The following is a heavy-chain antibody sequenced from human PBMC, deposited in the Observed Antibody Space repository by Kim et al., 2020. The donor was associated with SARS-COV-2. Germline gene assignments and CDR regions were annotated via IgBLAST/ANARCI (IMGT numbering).Heavy chain of an antibody. V-gene: IGHV1-18*01. CDR3: AREGVVVPAAPLDY. J-gene: IGHJ4*02. D-gene: IGHD2-2*01. Sequence: QRLQGRVTMTPDTSTSKAYMELRSLRSDDTAVYYCAREGVVVPAAPLDYWGQGTLVTVSS.